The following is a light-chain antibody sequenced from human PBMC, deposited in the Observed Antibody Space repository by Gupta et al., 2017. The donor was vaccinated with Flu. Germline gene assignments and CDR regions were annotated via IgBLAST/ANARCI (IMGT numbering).Light chain of an antibody. CDR1: QSISRY. CDR3: QQTYDNLAMT. Sequence: DIQMTQSPSSLSASVGDRVIITCRASQSISRYVNWYQQIPGKAPKLLIYAASSLQSGVPSRFSGSGYGKDLTLTISSRQPEEFATYYCQQTYDNLAMTFGGGTKVEIK. CDR2: AAS. J-gene: IGKJ4*01. V-gene: IGKV1-39*01.